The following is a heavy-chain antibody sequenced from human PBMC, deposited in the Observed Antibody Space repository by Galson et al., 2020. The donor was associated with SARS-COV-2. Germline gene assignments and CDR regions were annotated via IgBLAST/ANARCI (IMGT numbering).Heavy chain of an antibody. CDR3: AKFYCTTSCSHFDY. V-gene: IGHV4-59*01. J-gene: IGHJ4*02. Sequence: SETLSLTCTVSGGSISSYYWSWIRQPPGKGLEWIGYISYTGRTNHNPSLKSRVTISVDTSRNQFSLKLSSVTAADTAVYYCAKFYCTTSCSHFDYWGQGALVTVSS. CDR1: GGSISSYY. D-gene: IGHD2-2*01. CDR2: ISYTGRT.